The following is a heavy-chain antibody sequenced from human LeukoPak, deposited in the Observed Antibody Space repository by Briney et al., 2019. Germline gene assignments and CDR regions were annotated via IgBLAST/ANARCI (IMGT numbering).Heavy chain of an antibody. CDR1: GGSISSGGYS. D-gene: IGHD2-15*01. Sequence: SETLSLTCAVSGGSISSGGYSWSWIRQPPGKGLEWIGYIYHSGSTYYNPSLKSQVTISVDRSKNQFSLRLSSVTAADTAVYYCARLSQYCSGGSCYGNYFDYWGQGTLVTVSS. J-gene: IGHJ4*02. CDR3: ARLSQYCSGGSCYGNYFDY. CDR2: IYHSGST. V-gene: IGHV4-30-2*01.